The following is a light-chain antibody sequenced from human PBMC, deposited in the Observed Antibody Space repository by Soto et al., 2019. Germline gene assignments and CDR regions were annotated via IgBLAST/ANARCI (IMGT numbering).Light chain of an antibody. CDR2: EGS. CDR3: ETWDSTLSSGV. Sequence: QSVLTQPPSVSAAPGQEVTISCSGTSSNIGRYSVSWYQQLPGTAPKLLIFEGSKRPSGIPARFFGSKSGTSATLAITGLQTGDEADYYCETWDSTLSSGVFGGGTKLTVL. V-gene: IGLV1-51*01. CDR1: SSNIGRYS. J-gene: IGLJ3*02.